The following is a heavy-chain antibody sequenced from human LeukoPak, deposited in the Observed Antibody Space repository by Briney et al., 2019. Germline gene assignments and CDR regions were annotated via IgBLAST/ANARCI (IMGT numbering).Heavy chain of an antibody. D-gene: IGHD3-3*01. Sequence: ASVKVSCKASGYTFTGYYMHWVRQAPGQGLEWMGWINPNSGGTNYAQKFQGRVTMTRDTSISTAYMEPSRLRSDDTAVYYCARMGDYDFWSGYYDDWGQGTLVTVSS. CDR1: GYTFTGYY. J-gene: IGHJ4*02. V-gene: IGHV1-2*02. CDR2: INPNSGGT. CDR3: ARMGDYDFWSGYYDD.